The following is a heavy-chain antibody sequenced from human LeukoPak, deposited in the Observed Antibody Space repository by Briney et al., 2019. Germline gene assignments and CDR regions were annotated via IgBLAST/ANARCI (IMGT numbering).Heavy chain of an antibody. V-gene: IGHV4-39*01. J-gene: IGHJ4*02. CDR2: VYYSGNT. CDR1: GGSISSSNYY. D-gene: IGHD2-15*01. Sequence: SETLSLTCTVSGGSISSSNYYWGWIRQPPGKGLEWIGSVYYSGNTYYNPSLKSRATISADTSKNQFSLRLTSVTAADTAMYYCGRIHCSGGYCYSLVRGQGTLVTVSS. CDR3: GRIHCSGGYCYSLV.